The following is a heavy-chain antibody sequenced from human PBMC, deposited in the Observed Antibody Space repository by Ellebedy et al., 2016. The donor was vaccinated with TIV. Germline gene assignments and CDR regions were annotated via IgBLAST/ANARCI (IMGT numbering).Heavy chain of an antibody. CDR2: ICSRTSKI. D-gene: IGHD1-26*01. CDR1: GFTFNTYS. J-gene: IGHJ3*02. CDR3: ARGGGERLRYAFDI. Sequence: PGGSLRLSCAASGFTFNTYSMTWVRQAPGKGREWVSYICSRTSKIYYADSVKGRFTISRDNAKNSLYLQMKSLRDEDTAVYYCARGGGERLRYAFDIWGHGTLVTVSS. V-gene: IGHV3-48*02.